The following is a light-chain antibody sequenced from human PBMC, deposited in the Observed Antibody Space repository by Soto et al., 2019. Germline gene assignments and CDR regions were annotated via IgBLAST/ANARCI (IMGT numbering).Light chain of an antibody. V-gene: IGLV1-40*01. CDR1: SSNIGAGYD. Sequence: QPVMTQPPSVSGAPGQRVTISCTGSSSNIGAGYDVHWYQQLPGTAPKLLIYGNSNRPSGVPDRFSGSKSGTSASLTITGLKAEDEADYDCQSYDSSLSGWDWVFGGGTKLTVL. J-gene: IGLJ3*02. CDR2: GNS. CDR3: QSYDSSLSGWDWV.